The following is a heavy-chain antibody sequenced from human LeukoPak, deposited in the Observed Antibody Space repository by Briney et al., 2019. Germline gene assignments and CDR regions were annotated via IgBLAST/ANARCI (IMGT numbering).Heavy chain of an antibody. CDR1: GGSISSYY. CDR2: IYYSGST. Sequence: SETLSLTCTVSGGSISSYYWSWIRQPPGKGLEWVGYIYYSGSTNYNPSLKGRVTISVDTSKNQFSLKLSSVTAADTAVYYCASREWERESWYAFDIWGQGTMVTVSS. D-gene: IGHD1-26*01. CDR3: ASREWERESWYAFDI. J-gene: IGHJ3*02. V-gene: IGHV4-59*08.